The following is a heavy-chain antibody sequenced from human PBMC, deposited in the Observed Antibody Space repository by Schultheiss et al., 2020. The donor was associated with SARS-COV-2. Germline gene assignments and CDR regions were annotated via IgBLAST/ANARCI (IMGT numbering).Heavy chain of an antibody. CDR1: GYTFTSYY. J-gene: IGHJ5*02. D-gene: IGHD2-2*01. CDR2: MNPNSGNT. Sequence: ASVKVSCKASGYTFTSYYMHWVRQATGQGLEWMGWMNPNSGNTGYAQKFQGRVTMTRNTSISTAYMELSSLRSEDTAVYYCARGALRKLWSYRNWFDPWGQGTLVTVSS. CDR3: ARGALRKLWSYRNWFDP. V-gene: IGHV1-8*02.